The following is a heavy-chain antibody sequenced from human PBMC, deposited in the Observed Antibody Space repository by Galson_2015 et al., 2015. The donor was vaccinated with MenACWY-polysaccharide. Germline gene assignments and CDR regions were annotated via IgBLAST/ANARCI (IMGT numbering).Heavy chain of an antibody. J-gene: IGHJ4*02. D-gene: IGHD2-8*02. Sequence: LRLSCAASGFVFNNYWMSWIRQPPGKGLERVANIKHDGSETYYLDSVKGRFVVSRDNARNSLYLQMSSLRAEDTAVYYCVRDWWCGRAACYYSGFWGQGTLVTVSS. CDR3: VRDWWCGRAACYYSGF. V-gene: IGHV3-7*01. CDR2: IKHDGSET. CDR1: GFVFNNYW.